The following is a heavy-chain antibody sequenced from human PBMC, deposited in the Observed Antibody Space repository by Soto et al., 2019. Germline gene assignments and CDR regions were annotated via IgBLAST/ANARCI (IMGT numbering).Heavy chain of an antibody. V-gene: IGHV4-34*01. Sequence: SETLSLTCGVYGGSFSGYYWSWIRQPPGKGLEWIGEIDHSGSTNYHPSLKSRVTMSVDTSNNHFSLILSSVTAADTADYYCGRGWIAARLKPWGKGTLVTVSS. J-gene: IGHJ5*02. CDR1: GGSFSGYY. CDR3: GRGWIAARLKP. D-gene: IGHD6-6*01. CDR2: IDHSGST.